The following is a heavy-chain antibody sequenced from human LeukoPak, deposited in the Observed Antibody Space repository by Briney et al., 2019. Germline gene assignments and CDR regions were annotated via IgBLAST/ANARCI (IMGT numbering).Heavy chain of an antibody. Sequence: RASVKVSCKAYGYTFTGYYMHWVRQAPGQGLEWMGWINPNSGGTNYAQKFQGRVTMTRDTSISTAYMELSRLRSDDTAVYYCARGSHCSGGSCYPGYWGQGTLVTVSS. CDR1: GYTFTGYY. CDR2: INPNSGGT. J-gene: IGHJ4*02. CDR3: ARGSHCSGGSCYPGY. V-gene: IGHV1-2*02. D-gene: IGHD2-15*01.